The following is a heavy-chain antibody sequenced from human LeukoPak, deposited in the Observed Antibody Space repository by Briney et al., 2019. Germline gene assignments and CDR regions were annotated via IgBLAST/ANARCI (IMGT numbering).Heavy chain of an antibody. Sequence: AGGSLRLSCAASGFTFGTYGMTWVRQAPGKGLEWVSAISDSGGSTYYADSVKGRFTISRDNSKNTLYLQMNSLRAEDTAVYYCAKDPVRVVVITTYYFDYWGQGTLVTVSS. J-gene: IGHJ4*02. V-gene: IGHV3-23*01. CDR3: AKDPVRVVVITTYYFDY. CDR1: GFTFGTYG. D-gene: IGHD3-22*01. CDR2: ISDSGGST.